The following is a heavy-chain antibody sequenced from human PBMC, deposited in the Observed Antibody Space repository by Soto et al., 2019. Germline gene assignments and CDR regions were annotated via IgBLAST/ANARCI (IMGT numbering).Heavy chain of an antibody. V-gene: IGHV4-59*01. CDR1: GGSISSYY. Sequence: SETLSLTCTVSGGSISSYYWSWIRQPPGKGLEWIGYIYYSGSTNYNPSLKSRVTISVDTSKNQFSLKLSSVTAADTAVYYCASAIVGATNYLYDAFDIWGQGTMVTVSS. J-gene: IGHJ3*02. CDR3: ASAIVGATNYLYDAFDI. CDR2: IYYSGST. D-gene: IGHD1-26*01.